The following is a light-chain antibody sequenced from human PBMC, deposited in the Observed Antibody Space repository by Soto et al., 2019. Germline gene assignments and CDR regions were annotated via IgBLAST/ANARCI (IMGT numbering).Light chain of an antibody. CDR3: QQRRSWPLT. CDR1: QSVSSY. J-gene: IGKJ4*01. V-gene: IGKV3-11*01. Sequence: ETVLTQSPATLSLSPGERAILSCRASQSVSSYLAWYQQKPGQAPRLLISDASNRATAIPARFSGSGSGTEFTLTISSLEPEDFAVYYCQQRRSWPLTFGGGTKVEIK. CDR2: DAS.